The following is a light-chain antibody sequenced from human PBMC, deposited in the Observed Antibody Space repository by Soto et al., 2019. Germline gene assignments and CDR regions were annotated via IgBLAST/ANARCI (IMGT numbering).Light chain of an antibody. Sequence: QSALTQPASVSGSPGQSITISCTGTSSDVGGYNYVSWYQQHPGKAPKLMISEVSDRPSGISNRFSGSKSANTASLTISGHQAEDEADYYCSSYTGRGNLDVFGSGTKLTVL. J-gene: IGLJ6*01. CDR2: EVS. CDR1: SSDVGGYNY. V-gene: IGLV2-14*01. CDR3: SSYTGRGNLDV.